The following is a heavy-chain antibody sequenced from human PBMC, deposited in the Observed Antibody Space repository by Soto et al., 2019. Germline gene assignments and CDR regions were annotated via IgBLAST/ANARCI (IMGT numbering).Heavy chain of an antibody. Sequence: PGGSLRLSCAASGFTFSDYALNWARQAPGEGLEWISYISSSSSTIYFADSVKGRFTISRDNSKNTLYLQMNSLRAEDTAVYYCASLGVVVAAPPDYWGQGTLVTVSS. CDR2: ISSSSSTI. CDR3: ASLGVVVAAPPDY. V-gene: IGHV3-48*01. J-gene: IGHJ4*02. CDR1: GFTFSDYA. D-gene: IGHD2-15*01.